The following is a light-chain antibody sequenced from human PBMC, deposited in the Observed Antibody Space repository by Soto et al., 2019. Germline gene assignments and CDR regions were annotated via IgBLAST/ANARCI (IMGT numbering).Light chain of an antibody. Sequence: DIQMTQSPSTLSASVGDRVTITCRASQSISSCLAWYQQKPGKAPKLLIYKASSLESGVPSRFSGSGSGTECPLTNSSLQPDDVANYYGQQDNNYPWTFGQGTKVEIK. V-gene: IGKV1-5*03. CDR3: QQDNNYPWT. J-gene: IGKJ1*01. CDR2: KAS. CDR1: QSISSC.